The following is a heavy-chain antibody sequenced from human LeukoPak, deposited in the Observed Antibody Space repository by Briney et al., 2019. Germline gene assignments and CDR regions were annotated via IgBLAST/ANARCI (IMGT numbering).Heavy chain of an antibody. CDR2: IYYSGST. D-gene: IGHD3-22*01. J-gene: IGHJ1*01. CDR3: ARRRYYDSTGYLD. CDR1: GDSISSSSYY. Sequence: PSETLSVTCTIPGDSISSSSYYWDWVRQCPGKGLEWIGTIYYSGSTYYNASLKSRLFISIDTSNNQFSLRLSFVTAADTAVYYCARRRYYDSTGYLDWGQGTLITVSS. V-gene: IGHV4-39*01.